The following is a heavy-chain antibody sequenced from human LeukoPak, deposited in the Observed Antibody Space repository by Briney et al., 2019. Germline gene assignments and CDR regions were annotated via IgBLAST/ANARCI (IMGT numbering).Heavy chain of an antibody. V-gene: IGHV4-59*08. Sequence: SETPSLTCTVSGGSISSYHWSWIRQPPGKGLEWIGYFYFSGSTNYNPSLKSRVTISVDTSKNQFSLKLSSVTAADTAVYYCARGRTYDYWGQGTLVTVSS. CDR2: FYFSGST. D-gene: IGHD1-7*01. CDR3: ARGRTYDY. J-gene: IGHJ4*02. CDR1: GGSISSYH.